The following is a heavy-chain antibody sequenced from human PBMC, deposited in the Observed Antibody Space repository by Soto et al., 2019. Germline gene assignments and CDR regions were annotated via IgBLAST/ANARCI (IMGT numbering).Heavy chain of an antibody. CDR2: ISGSGDST. Sequence: PGGSLRLSCVASGFTFSANAMSWARQVAGKGLEWVSGISGSGDSTYYADSVKGRFTISRVNSKNTLFLHMNNLRAEDTAVYYCAKLTHYYDSSGSGYWGQGTLVTVS. V-gene: IGHV3-23*01. CDR3: AKLTHYYDSSGSGY. D-gene: IGHD3-22*01. J-gene: IGHJ4*02. CDR1: GFTFSANA.